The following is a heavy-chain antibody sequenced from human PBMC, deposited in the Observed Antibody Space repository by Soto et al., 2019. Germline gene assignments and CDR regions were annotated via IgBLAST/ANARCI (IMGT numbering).Heavy chain of an antibody. J-gene: IGHJ4*02. V-gene: IGHV3-33*01. CDR1: GFTFSSYG. CDR2: IWYDGSNE. D-gene: IGHD3-22*01. Sequence: QVQLVESGGGVVQPGRSLRLSCAASGFTFSSYGMHWVRQAPGKGLEWVAVIWYDGSNEYYADSVKGRFTISRDNSKNPLYLQMTSLRAEDTAVYYCARDGVTMIGGDYYFDYWGQGTLVTVSS. CDR3: ARDGVTMIGGDYYFDY.